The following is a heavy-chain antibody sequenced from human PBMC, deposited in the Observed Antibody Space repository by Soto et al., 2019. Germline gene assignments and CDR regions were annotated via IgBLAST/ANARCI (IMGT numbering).Heavy chain of an antibody. J-gene: IGHJ6*02. D-gene: IGHD2-2*01. CDR1: GFTFSSYA. CDR3: ARDQYVCSTSCQTIAYYYYGGMDV. Sequence: LRLSCAASGFTFSSYAMHWVRQAPGKGLAWVAVISCDGRNKYNADTLKRRITISRDKSKNTLYLQMNSMRAYDTAGYYRARDQYVCSTSCQTIAYYYYGGMDVWGQGTTVTVSS. V-gene: IGHV3-30*04. CDR2: ISCDGRNK.